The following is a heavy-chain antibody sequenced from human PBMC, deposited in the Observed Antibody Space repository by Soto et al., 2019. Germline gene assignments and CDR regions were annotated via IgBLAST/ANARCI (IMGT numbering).Heavy chain of an antibody. D-gene: IGHD3-22*01. CDR2: IYYSGST. J-gene: IGHJ4*02. V-gene: IGHV4-39*01. Sequence: SETLSLTCTVSGGSISSSSYYWGWIRQPPGKGLEWIGSIYYSGSTYYNPSLKSRVTISVDTSKNQFSLKLSSVTAADTAVYYCARQKISMIVVVPFDYGGQGTLVTVSS. CDR1: GGSISSSSYY. CDR3: ARQKISMIVVVPFDY.